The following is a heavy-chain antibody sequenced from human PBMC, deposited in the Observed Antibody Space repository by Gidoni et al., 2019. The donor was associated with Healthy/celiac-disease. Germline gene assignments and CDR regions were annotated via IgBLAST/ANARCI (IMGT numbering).Heavy chain of an antibody. Sequence: QVQLQESGPGLVKPSQPLSLTCPFSGGSLSSGGYYWSWIRQHPGKGLEWIGYIYYSGSTYYNPSLKSRVTISVDTSKNQFSLKLSSVTAADTAVYYCARDSRAAAGLYYFDYWGQGTLVTVSS. CDR2: IYYSGST. D-gene: IGHD6-13*01. J-gene: IGHJ4*02. CDR3: ARDSRAAAGLYYFDY. CDR1: GGSLSSGGYY. V-gene: IGHV4-31*03.